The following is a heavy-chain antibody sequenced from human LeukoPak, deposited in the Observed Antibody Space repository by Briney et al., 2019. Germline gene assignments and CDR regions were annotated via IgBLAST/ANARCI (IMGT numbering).Heavy chain of an antibody. J-gene: IGHJ4*02. CDR3: ARSIMGGGAFDY. Sequence: GGSLRLSCAVSGFTFSSYWLNWVRQTPGKGLEWVANIKEDGSEKYHVDSVKGRFTISRDNAKSSLYLQMNSLRAEDTALYYCARSIMGGGAFDYWGQGTQVTVSS. D-gene: IGHD3-10*01. V-gene: IGHV3-7*03. CDR1: GFTFSSYW. CDR2: IKEDGSEK.